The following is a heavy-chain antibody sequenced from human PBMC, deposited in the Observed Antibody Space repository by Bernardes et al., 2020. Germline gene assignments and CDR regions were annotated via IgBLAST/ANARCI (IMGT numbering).Heavy chain of an antibody. D-gene: IGHD2-2*01. CDR2: ISGSGGST. Sequence: GRSLRLLCAACGFTFSSYAMSWVRQAPGKGLEWVSAISGSGGSTYYADSVKGRFTISRDNSKNTLYLQMNSLRAEDTAVYYCAKDADIVVVPAAMPAPFDYWGQGTLVTVSS. J-gene: IGHJ4*02. CDR3: AKDADIVVVPAAMPAPFDY. CDR1: GFTFSSYA. V-gene: IGHV3-23*01.